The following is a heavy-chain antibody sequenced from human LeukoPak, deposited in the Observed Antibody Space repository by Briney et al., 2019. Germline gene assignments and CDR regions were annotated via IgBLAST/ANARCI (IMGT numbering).Heavy chain of an antibody. CDR2: ISGSGGSI. J-gene: IGHJ4*02. Sequence: GGSLRLSCAASGFTFSSYAMSWVRQAPGKGLEWVSAISGSGGSIYYADSVKGRFTISRDNSKNTLYLQMNSLRAEDTAVYYCAKAIVATTYFDYWGQGTLVTVSS. D-gene: IGHD5-12*01. CDR1: GFTFSSYA. V-gene: IGHV3-23*01. CDR3: AKAIVATTYFDY.